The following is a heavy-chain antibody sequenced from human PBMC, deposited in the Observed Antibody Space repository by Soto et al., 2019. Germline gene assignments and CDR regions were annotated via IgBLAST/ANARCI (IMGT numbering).Heavy chain of an antibody. V-gene: IGHV6-1*01. CDR3: ARDLAGEAADPHYYYYYGMDV. J-gene: IGHJ6*02. CDR2: TYYRSKWYN. Sequence: QVQLQQSGPGLVKPSQTLSLTCAISGDSVSSNSAAWNWIRQSPSRGLEWLGRTYYRSKWYNDYAVSVKSRITINPDTSKNQFSLQLNSVTPEDTAVYYCARDLAGEAADPHYYYYYGMDVWGQGTTVTVSS. CDR1: GDSVSSNSAA. D-gene: IGHD6-13*01.